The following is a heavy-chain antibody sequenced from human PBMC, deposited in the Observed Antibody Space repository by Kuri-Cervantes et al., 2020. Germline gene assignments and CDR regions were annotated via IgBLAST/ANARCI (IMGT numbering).Heavy chain of an antibody. CDR2: INHSGST. CDR1: GGSFSGYY. D-gene: IGHD6-13*01. J-gene: IGHJ4*02. V-gene: IGHV4-34*01. Sequence: ESLKISCAVYGGSFSGYYWSWIRQPPGKGLEWIGEINHSGSTNYNPSLKSRVTISVDMSKNQFSLKLSSVTAADTAVYYCARDYSRSWSRAPFDYWGQGTLVIVSS. CDR3: ARDYSRSWSRAPFDY.